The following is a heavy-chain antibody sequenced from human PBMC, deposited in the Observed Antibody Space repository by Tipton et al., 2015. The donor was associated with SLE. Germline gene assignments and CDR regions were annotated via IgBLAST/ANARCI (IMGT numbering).Heavy chain of an antibody. CDR3: ARGSGLRPLGDY. Sequence: TLSLTCTVSGGSISSYYWSWIRQPAWQGLGGIGRIYTSRSTNYNTSLKSRVTMSVDTSTNQFSLKLSPVTAADTAVYYCARGSGLRPLGDYWGQGTLVTVTS. CDR2: IYTSRST. CDR1: GGSISSYY. D-gene: IGHD4-17*01. J-gene: IGHJ4*02. V-gene: IGHV4-4*07.